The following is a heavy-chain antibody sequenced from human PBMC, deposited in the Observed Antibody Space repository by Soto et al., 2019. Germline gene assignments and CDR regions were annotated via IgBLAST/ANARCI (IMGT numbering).Heavy chain of an antibody. J-gene: IGHJ4*02. CDR3: ARSTTFKVGELYFEY. V-gene: IGHV3-33*01. Sequence: GWSLRLSCAASGFTFSSYGMHLVRQAPGKGLEWVAVIWYDGSNKYYADSVKGRFTISGDNSKNTLYLQMNSLRAEDTAVYYCARSTTFKVGELYFEYWGQGTLVTVS. CDR1: GFTFSSYG. D-gene: IGHD3-10*01. CDR2: IWYDGSNK.